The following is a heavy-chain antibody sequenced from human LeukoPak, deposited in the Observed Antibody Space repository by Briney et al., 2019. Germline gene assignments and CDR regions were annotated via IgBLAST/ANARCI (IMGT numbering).Heavy chain of an antibody. CDR2: IRSKANNYAT. Sequence: GGSLRLSCAASGFTFSDSAMHWVRQASGKGLEWVGHIRSKANNYATAYAASVKGRFTISRDDSKNTASLQMHSLNTEDTAVYYYTRLVGDWGHDSWGQGTLVTVSS. V-gene: IGHV3-73*01. CDR1: GFTFSDSA. D-gene: IGHD2-21*02. J-gene: IGHJ4*02. CDR3: TRLVGDWGHDS.